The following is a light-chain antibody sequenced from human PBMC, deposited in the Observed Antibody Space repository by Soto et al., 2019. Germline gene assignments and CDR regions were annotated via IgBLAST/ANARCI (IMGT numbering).Light chain of an antibody. V-gene: IGKV1-12*01. Sequence: DIHMTQSPSTLSASVGDRVTITCRASQSISSWLAWYQQKPGKAPKLLIYGASSLQSGVPSRFSGSGSGTDFTLTINSLQPEDIATYYCQQTNSFPRTFGQGTKVDIK. CDR2: GAS. CDR1: QSISSW. J-gene: IGKJ1*01. CDR3: QQTNSFPRT.